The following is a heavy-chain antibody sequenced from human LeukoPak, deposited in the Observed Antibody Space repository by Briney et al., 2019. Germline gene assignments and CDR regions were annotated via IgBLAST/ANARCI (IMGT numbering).Heavy chain of an antibody. CDR3: ARDDLEDCSSTSCYSYYYYGMDV. Sequence: GGSLRLSCAASGFTFSSYSMNWVRQAPGKGLEWVSYISSSSGTIYYADSVKGRFTISRDNAKNSLYLQMNSLRDEDTAVYYCARDDLEDCSSTSCYSYYYYGMDVWGQGTTVTVSS. CDR2: ISSSSGTI. D-gene: IGHD2-2*01. V-gene: IGHV3-48*02. CDR1: GFTFSSYS. J-gene: IGHJ6*02.